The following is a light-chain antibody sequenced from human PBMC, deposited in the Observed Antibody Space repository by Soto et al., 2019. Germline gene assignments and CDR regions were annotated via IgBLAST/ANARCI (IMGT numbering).Light chain of an antibody. CDR2: GAS. CDR1: ESVTNNF. J-gene: IGKJ1*01. Sequence: ENVLTQSPGTLSLSPGERATLSCRASESVTNNFLAWYQQRLGQAPRLLIYGASSRATGIPDRFSGSGSGTDLTLTISRLEPEDFAVYYWQQYGGSPSTFGQGTKVEIK. CDR3: QQYGGSPST. V-gene: IGKV3-20*01.